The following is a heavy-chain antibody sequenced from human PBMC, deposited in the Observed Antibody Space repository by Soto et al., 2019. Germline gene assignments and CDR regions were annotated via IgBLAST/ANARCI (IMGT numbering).Heavy chain of an antibody. CDR3: AKFEGHPLEYWYLDF. V-gene: IGHV3-23*01. Sequence: EVQLLESGGGLVQPGGSLRLSCAASGFTVSAYAMGGVRQAPGKGLEWVSTIHGGGGATHYADSVKGRFTISRDDSKNTLYAQMNSLRAEDTAVYYCAKFEGHPLEYWYLDFWGRGTLVTVSS. CDR1: GFTVSAYA. D-gene: IGHD1-1*01. CDR2: IHGGGGAT. J-gene: IGHJ2*01.